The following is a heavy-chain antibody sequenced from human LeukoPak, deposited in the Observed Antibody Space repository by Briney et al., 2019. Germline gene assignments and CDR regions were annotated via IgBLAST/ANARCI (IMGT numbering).Heavy chain of an antibody. CDR3: ARGDIWFGEYDYSYYSDY. J-gene: IGHJ4*02. CDR2: INHSGST. D-gene: IGHD3-10*01. CDR1: GGSFSGYY. V-gene: IGHV4-34*01. Sequence: SETLSLTCAVYGGSFSGYYWSWIRQPPGKGLEWIGEINHSGSTNYNPSLKSRVTISVDTSKNQFSLKLSSVTAADTAVYYCARGDIWFGEYDYSYYSDYWGQGTLITVSS.